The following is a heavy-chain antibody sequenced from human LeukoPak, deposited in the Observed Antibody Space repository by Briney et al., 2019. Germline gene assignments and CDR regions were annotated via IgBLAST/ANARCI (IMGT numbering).Heavy chain of an antibody. Sequence: SETLSLTCTVSGGSMSSFYWDWIRQPAGKGLQWIGRIYTSGDTNYNPSLTSRVIMSVDTSKNQFSLTLSSVTAADTAVYYCAREWTSGDGSGYPYYFDYWGPGTLVTVSS. D-gene: IGHD3-22*01. V-gene: IGHV4-4*07. CDR1: GGSMSSFY. J-gene: IGHJ4*02. CDR2: IYTSGDT. CDR3: AREWTSGDGSGYPYYFDY.